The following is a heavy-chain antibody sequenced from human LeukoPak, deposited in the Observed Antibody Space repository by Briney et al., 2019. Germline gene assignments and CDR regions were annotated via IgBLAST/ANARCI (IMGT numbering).Heavy chain of an antibody. Sequence: PGGSLRLSCAASGFTFSSYSMNWVRQAPGKGLEWVSSISSSSGSIYYADSVKGQFTISRDNAKSSLYLQMNSLRAEDTAVYYCARASNNYYYYMDVWGKGTTVTVSS. J-gene: IGHJ6*03. CDR2: ISSSSGSI. CDR3: ARASNNYYYYMDV. V-gene: IGHV3-21*01. D-gene: IGHD4-11*01. CDR1: GFTFSSYS.